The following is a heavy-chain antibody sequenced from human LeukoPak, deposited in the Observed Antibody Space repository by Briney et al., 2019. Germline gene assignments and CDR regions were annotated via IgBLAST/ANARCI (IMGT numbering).Heavy chain of an antibody. Sequence: SETLSLTCTVSGYSISSGYYWGWIRQPPGKGLEWIGSIYHSGSTYYNPSLKSRVTISVDTSKNQFSLKLSSVTAADTAVYYCARSTVVNNLDYWGQGTLVTVPS. D-gene: IGHD2-21*01. CDR3: ARSTVVNNLDY. V-gene: IGHV4-38-2*02. J-gene: IGHJ4*02. CDR2: IYHSGST. CDR1: GYSISSGYY.